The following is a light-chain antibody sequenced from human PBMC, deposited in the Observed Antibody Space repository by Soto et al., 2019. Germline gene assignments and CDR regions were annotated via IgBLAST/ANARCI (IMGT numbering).Light chain of an antibody. J-gene: IGLJ1*01. CDR3: CSYTSSSSSCV. V-gene: IGLV2-14*01. Sequence: QSVLTQPASVSGSPGQSITISCTGTSSDVGGYNYVSWYQQHPGKAPKLMIYDVSNRPSGVSNRFSGSKSGNTASLTISGLQAEDEADYYCCSYTSSSSSCVFGTGTKLTVL. CDR2: DVS. CDR1: SSDVGGYNY.